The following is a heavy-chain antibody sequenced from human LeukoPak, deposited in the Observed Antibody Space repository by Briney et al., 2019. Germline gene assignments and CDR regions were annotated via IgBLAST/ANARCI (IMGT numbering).Heavy chain of an antibody. V-gene: IGHV4-4*02. Sequence: SGGSLTLTCAVSGGTFSSYNWQCWLRDPAGRVVGLSGNISHSGSTNYAHSLKSRVTISRDKAKNTLSLKLSSVTAADTAVYYCARHAPIVVVPAGAFGPWGQGTLVTVSS. CDR1: GGTFSSYNW. J-gene: IGHJ5*02. CDR3: ARHAPIVVVPAGAFGP. CDR2: ISHSGST. D-gene: IGHD2-2*01.